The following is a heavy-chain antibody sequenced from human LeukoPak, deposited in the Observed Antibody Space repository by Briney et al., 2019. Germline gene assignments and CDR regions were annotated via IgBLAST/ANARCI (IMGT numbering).Heavy chain of an antibody. CDR2: IRSKVYGGTP. CDR1: AFTFSSYG. V-gene: IGHV3-49*04. J-gene: IGHJ4*02. CDR3: SRDQTPYY. Sequence: GGSLRLSCAASAFTFSSYGMSWVRQAPGKGLEWVGFIRSKVYGGTPEYAASVKGRFTISRNDSKGIAYLQMNSLKTEDTAVYYCSRDQTPYYWGQGTLVTVSS.